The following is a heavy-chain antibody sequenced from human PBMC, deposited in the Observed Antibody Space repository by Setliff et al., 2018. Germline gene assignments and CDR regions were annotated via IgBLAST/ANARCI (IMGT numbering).Heavy chain of an antibody. D-gene: IGHD4-17*01. V-gene: IGHV3-23*01. J-gene: IGHJ3*01. CDR2: FRGGGGPT. CDR1: GFSFSSYA. CDR3: AKVYRDYGNSVDAFDV. Sequence: GGSLRLSCAASGFSFSSYAMSWVRQAPGMGLDWVSSFRGGGGPTYYADSVKGRFTISRDISKNTVYLQMNSLRVEDTAVYFCAKVYRDYGNSVDAFDVWGQGTMVTVSS.